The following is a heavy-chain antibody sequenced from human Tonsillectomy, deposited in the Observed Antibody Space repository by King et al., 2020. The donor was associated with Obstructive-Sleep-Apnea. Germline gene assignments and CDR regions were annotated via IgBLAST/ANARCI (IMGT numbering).Heavy chain of an antibody. D-gene: IGHD2-2*01. J-gene: IGHJ6*02. CDR2: IKQDGSEK. Sequence: EVQLVESGGGLVQPGGSLRRSCAASGFTFSSYWVSWVRQAPGKGREGVANIKQDGSEKYYVGPVKGRFTISRDKAKNSLYLQMNSLRAEDTAVYYCARERYCSSTSCRLYYYYGMDVWGQGTTVTVSS. CDR3: ARERYCSSTSCRLYYYYGMDV. V-gene: IGHV3-7*01. CDR1: GFTFSSYW.